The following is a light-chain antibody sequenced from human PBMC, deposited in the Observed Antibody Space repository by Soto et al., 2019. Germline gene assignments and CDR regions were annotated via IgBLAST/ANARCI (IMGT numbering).Light chain of an antibody. CDR1: QSVSNNY. CDR2: GAS. Sequence: EIVLTQSPGTLSLSPGERATLSCRASQSVSNNYLAWYQQKPGQAPRLLIYGASNRATGIPDRFSGSGSGTEFTLTISSLQSEDFAVYYCQQYDNWLTGTFGQGTKVDIK. J-gene: IGKJ1*01. V-gene: IGKV3-20*01. CDR3: QQYDNWLTGT.